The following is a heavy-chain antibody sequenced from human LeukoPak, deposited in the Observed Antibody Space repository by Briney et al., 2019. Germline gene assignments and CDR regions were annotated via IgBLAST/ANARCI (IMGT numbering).Heavy chain of an antibody. Sequence: GGSLRLSCATSGFTFRSYGMHWVRQAPGKGLEWLAVISFDESDKYYADSVKGRFTISTDIPKNTLHLEMNSLRADDTAMYYCARSQLQFCSTTSCYVFDSWGQGTLVTVSS. D-gene: IGHD2-2*01. J-gene: IGHJ4*02. V-gene: IGHV3-30*19. CDR1: GFTFRSYG. CDR3: ARSQLQFCSTTSCYVFDS. CDR2: ISFDESDK.